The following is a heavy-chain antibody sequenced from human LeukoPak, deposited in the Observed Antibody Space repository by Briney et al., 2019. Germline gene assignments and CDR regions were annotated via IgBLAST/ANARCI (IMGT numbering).Heavy chain of an antibody. V-gene: IGHV3-30-3*01. CDR2: ISYDGSNK. CDR3: ARDYWNDVPFDY. D-gene: IGHD1-1*01. CDR1: GFTFSSYA. Sequence: PGGSLRLSCAASGFTFSSYAMHWVRQAPGKGLEWVAVISYDGSNKYYADSVKGRFTISRDNAKNSLYLQMNSLRAEDTAVYYCARDYWNDVPFDYWGQGTLVTVSS. J-gene: IGHJ4*02.